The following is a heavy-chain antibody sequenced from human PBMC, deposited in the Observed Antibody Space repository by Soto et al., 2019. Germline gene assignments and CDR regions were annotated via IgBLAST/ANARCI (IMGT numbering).Heavy chain of an antibody. D-gene: IGHD6-13*01. CDR2: IWYDGSNK. J-gene: IGHJ4*02. Sequence: WGSLRLSCAASGFTFSSYGMHWFRQAPGKGLEWVAVIWYDGSNKYYADSVKGRFTISRDNSKNTLYLQMNSLRAEDTAVYYCARGSASRSIAAACIYWYSGQGTLVTVAS. CDR1: GFTFSSYG. CDR3: ARGSASRSIAAACIYWY. V-gene: IGHV3-33*01.